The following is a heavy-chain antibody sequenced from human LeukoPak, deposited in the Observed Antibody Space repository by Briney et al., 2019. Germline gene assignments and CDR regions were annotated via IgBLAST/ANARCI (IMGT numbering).Heavy chain of an antibody. CDR3: ARGGGYNWFDP. Sequence: SETLSLTCAVYGGSFSGYYWSWIRQPPGKGLEWIGEINHSGSANYNPSLKSRVTISVDTSKNQFSLKLTSVTAADTAVYYCARGGGYNWFDPWGQGTLVTVSS. V-gene: IGHV4-34*01. CDR2: INHSGSA. CDR1: GGSFSGYY. J-gene: IGHJ5*02.